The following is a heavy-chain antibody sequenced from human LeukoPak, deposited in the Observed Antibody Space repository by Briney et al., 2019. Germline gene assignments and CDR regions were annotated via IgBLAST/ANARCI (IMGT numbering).Heavy chain of an antibody. Sequence: PSETLSLTCTVSGGSISSSSYYWGWIRQPPGKGLEWIGSIYYSGSTYHNPSLKSRVTISVDTSKNQFSLKLSSVTAADTAVYYCARWGKSPGGYFDYWGQGTLVTVSS. V-gene: IGHV4-39*01. D-gene: IGHD1-26*01. CDR1: GGSISSSSYY. J-gene: IGHJ4*02. CDR2: IYYSGST. CDR3: ARWGKSPGGYFDY.